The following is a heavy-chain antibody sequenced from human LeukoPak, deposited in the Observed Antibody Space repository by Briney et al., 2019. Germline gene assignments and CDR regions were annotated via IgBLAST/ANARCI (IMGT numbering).Heavy chain of an antibody. CDR1: GFTFSSYS. Sequence: GGSLRLSYAASGFTFSSYSMNWVRQAPGKGLEWVSSISSSSSYIYYADSVKGRFTTSRDNAKNSLYLQMNSLRAEDTAVYYCAREPREKEMATALFDYWGQGTLVTVSS. D-gene: IGHD5-24*01. CDR3: AREPREKEMATALFDY. V-gene: IGHV3-21*01. J-gene: IGHJ4*02. CDR2: ISSSSSYI.